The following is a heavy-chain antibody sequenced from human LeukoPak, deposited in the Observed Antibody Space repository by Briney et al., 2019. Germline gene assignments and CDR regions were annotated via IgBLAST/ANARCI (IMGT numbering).Heavy chain of an antibody. V-gene: IGHV3-23*01. J-gene: IGHJ5*02. CDR2: ISGSGGST. CDR3: AKSPEVVVAEWFDP. D-gene: IGHD2-15*01. Sequence: PGGSLRLSCAASGFTFSSYAMSWVRQAPGKGLEWVSAISGSGGSTYYADSVKGRFAISRDNSKNTLYLQMNSLRAEDTAVYYCAKSPEVVVAEWFDPWGQGTLVTVSS. CDR1: GFTFSSYA.